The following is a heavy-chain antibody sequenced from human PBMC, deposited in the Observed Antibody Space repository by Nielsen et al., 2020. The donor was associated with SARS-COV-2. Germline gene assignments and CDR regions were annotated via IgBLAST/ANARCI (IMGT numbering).Heavy chain of an antibody. CDR2: ISWNSGSI. Sequence: GGSLRLSCAASGFTFDDYAMHWVRQAPGRGLEWVSGISWNSGSIGYADSVKGRFTISRDNSKNTLYLQMNSLRAEDTAVYYCARDLGSSWYGYWGQGTLVTVSS. CDR1: GFTFDDYA. CDR3: ARDLGSSWYGY. D-gene: IGHD6-13*01. J-gene: IGHJ4*02. V-gene: IGHV3-9*01.